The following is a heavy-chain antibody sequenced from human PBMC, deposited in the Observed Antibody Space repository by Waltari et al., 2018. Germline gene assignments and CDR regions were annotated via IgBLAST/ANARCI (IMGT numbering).Heavy chain of an antibody. V-gene: IGHV4-34*01. CDR2: INHSGST. CDR3: ARGRVKIVVVNRGYFDY. J-gene: IGHJ4*02. Sequence: QVQLQQWGAGLLKPSETLSLTCAVYGGSFSGYYWSWIRQPPGKGLEWIGEINHSGSTNYNPSLKSRVTISVDTSKNQFSLKLSSVTAADTAVYYCARGRVKIVVVNRGYFDYWGQGTLVTVSS. D-gene: IGHD3-22*01. CDR1: GGSFSGYY.